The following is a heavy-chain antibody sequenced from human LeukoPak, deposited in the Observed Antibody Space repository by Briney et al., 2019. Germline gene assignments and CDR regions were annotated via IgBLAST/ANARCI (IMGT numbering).Heavy chain of an antibody. CDR3: ARVPRDTYDFWSGSENWFDP. Sequence: ASVKVSCKASGYSFTGYYIHWVRQAPGQGLEWMGWINPNSGGTNYAQKFQGRVTMTRDTSISTAYMELSRLRSDDAAVYYCARVPRDTYDFWSGSENWFDPWGQGTLVTVSS. J-gene: IGHJ5*02. D-gene: IGHD3-3*01. CDR1: GYSFTGYY. V-gene: IGHV1-2*02. CDR2: INPNSGGT.